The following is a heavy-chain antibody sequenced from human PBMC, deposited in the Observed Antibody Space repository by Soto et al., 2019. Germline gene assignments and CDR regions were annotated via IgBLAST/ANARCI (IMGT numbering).Heavy chain of an antibody. CDR1: GFTFSSYG. V-gene: IGHV3-33*01. D-gene: IGHD1-26*01. Sequence: QVQLVESGGGVVQPGRSLRLSCAASGFTFSSYGMHWVRQAPGKGLEWVAVIWYDGSNKYYADSVKGRFTISRDNSKNTLYLQMNSLRAEDTAAYYCARDSAEVGATGYYYGMDVWGQGTTVTVSS. CDR2: IWYDGSNK. J-gene: IGHJ6*02. CDR3: ARDSAEVGATGYYYGMDV.